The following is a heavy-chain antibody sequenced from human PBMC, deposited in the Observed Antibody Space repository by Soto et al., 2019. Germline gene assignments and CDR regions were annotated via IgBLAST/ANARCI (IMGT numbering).Heavy chain of an antibody. CDR3: VRSGDNYNLLDY. Sequence: GGSLRLSCAASGFTFSDHYMSWIRQAPGKGLEWIGYSSNSGSFTRYADSVKGRFSISRDNAKNSLYLQINSLRGDDTATYFCVRSGDNYNLLDYWGQGTPVTVSS. V-gene: IGHV3-11*06. CDR2: SSNSGSFT. J-gene: IGHJ4*02. CDR1: GFTFSDHY. D-gene: IGHD1-1*01.